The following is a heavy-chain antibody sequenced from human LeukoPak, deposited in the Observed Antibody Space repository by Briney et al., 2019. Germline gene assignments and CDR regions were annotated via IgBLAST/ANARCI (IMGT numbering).Heavy chain of an antibody. CDR2: IDTDSTYI. CDR3: ARGGAARLFDY. D-gene: IGHD6-6*01. CDR1: GFTFSNYD. Sequence: GGSLRLSCAASGFTFSNYDMNWVRQSPGKGLEWVSSIDTDSTYIHYADSVKGRFTISRDNAKNSLYLQMNSLRAEDTAVYYCARGGAARLFDYWGQGTLVTVSS. V-gene: IGHV3-21*01. J-gene: IGHJ4*02.